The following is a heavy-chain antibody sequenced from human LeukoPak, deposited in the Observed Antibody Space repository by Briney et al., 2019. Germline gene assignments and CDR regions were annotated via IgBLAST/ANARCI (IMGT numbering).Heavy chain of an antibody. CDR1: GFTFSDYE. J-gene: IGHJ4*02. Sequence: PEGSLRLSCAASGFTFSDYEMNWVRQAPGKGLEWVSYISSSASIIYYSDSVKGRFTISRDNAKNSLYLQMNSLRAEDTAVYYCAKDIGSYYDYWGQGILVTVSS. V-gene: IGHV3-48*03. CDR3: AKDIGSYYDY. D-gene: IGHD3-10*01. CDR2: ISSSASII.